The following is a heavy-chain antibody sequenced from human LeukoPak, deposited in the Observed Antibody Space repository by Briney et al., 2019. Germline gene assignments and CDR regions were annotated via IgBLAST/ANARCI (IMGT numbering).Heavy chain of an antibody. CDR2: IYHRGST. J-gene: IGHJ4*02. CDR3: ARGPDSSGYYYFDY. D-gene: IGHD3-22*01. CDR1: GGSISSGDYY. V-gene: IGHV4-30-4*01. Sequence: SQTLSLTCTVSGGSISSGDYYWSWIRQPPGKGLEWIGYIYHRGSTHFNPSLKSRVTISVDTSKNQFSLKLSSVTAADTAVYFCARGPDSSGYYYFDYWGQGTLVTVSS.